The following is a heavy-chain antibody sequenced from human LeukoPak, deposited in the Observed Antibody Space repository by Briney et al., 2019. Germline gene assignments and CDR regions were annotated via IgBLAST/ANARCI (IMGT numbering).Heavy chain of an antibody. D-gene: IGHD3-3*01. CDR3: ARAATIFGVVTDAFDI. V-gene: IGHV4-4*07. Sequence: SKTLSLTCTVSGCSISSYYWSWIRQPPGKGLEWVGRIYTNGSTNYNPALKNRGTISVDKSTNQLPLKLIYMPAADTTVSYCARAATIFGVVTDAFDIWGQGTMVTVSS. CDR2: IYTNGST. CDR1: GCSISSYY. J-gene: IGHJ3*02.